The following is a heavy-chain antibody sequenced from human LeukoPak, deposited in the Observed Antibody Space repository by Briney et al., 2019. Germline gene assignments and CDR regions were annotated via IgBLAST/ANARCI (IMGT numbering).Heavy chain of an antibody. Sequence: PGGSLRLSCAASGFTFSSYAMSWVRQAPGKGLEWVSAISGSGGSTYYADSVKGRFTISRDNSKNTLYLQMNSLRAEDTAVYYCAKSRSSSWTYNGYFDLWGRGTLVTVSS. CDR3: AKSRSSSWTYNGYFDL. CDR1: GFTFSSYA. D-gene: IGHD6-13*01. CDR2: ISGSGGST. J-gene: IGHJ2*01. V-gene: IGHV3-23*01.